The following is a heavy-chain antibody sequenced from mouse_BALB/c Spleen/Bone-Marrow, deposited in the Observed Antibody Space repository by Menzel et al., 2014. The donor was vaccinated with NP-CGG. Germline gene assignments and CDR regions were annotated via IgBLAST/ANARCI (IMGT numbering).Heavy chain of an antibody. CDR1: GYTFTSYW. J-gene: IGHJ2*01. Sequence: SGAELVKPGASVKLACKASGYTFTSYWMHWVKQRPGQGLEWIGEIDPGTGRTDYNKKFKSRATLTVDKSSSTAYMHLSSPTSEDSAVYYCARINGYDYWGQGTTLTVSS. D-gene: IGHD2-2*01. CDR2: IDPGTGRT. V-gene: IGHV1S81*02. CDR3: ARINGYDY.